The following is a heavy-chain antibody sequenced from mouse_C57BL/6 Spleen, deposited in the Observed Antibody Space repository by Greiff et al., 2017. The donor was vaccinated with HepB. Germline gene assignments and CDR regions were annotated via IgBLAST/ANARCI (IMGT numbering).Heavy chain of an antibody. V-gene: IGHV3-6*01. CDR1: GYSITSGYY. D-gene: IGHD2-12*01. J-gene: IGHJ4*01. CDR3: AREGRRGYAMDY. Sequence: EVQLQESGPGLVKPSQSLSLTCSVTGYSITSGYYWNWIRQFPGNKLEWMGYISYDGSNNYNPSLKNRISITRDTSKNQFFLKLNSVTTEDTATYYCAREGRRGYAMDYWGQGTSVTVSS. CDR2: ISYDGSN.